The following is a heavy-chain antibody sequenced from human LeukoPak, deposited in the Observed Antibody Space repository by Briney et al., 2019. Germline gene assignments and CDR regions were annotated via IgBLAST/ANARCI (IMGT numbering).Heavy chain of an antibody. D-gene: IGHD3-10*01. Sequence: PGGSLRLSCAASGVTFSGVWMSWVRQAPGKGLEWVGRTNRKADGGTIDYAAPVKGRFIISRDDSKSILDLQMSSLKTDDTAVYYCATGGHYYGSWGQGTLVTVSP. V-gene: IGHV3-15*01. J-gene: IGHJ4*02. CDR2: TNRKADGGTI. CDR1: GVTFSGVW. CDR3: ATGGHYYGS.